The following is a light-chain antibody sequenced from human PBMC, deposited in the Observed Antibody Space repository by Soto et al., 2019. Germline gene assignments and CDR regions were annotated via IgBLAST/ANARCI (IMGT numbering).Light chain of an antibody. CDR2: GAT. Sequence: EIVMTQSPATLSVSPGERATLSCRASQSIGSNLAWYQQRPGQSPRLLIYGATTRATGVPARFSGSGSGTEFTLTISSLQSEDFAAYYCQKYNKWPLTFGQGTRLEIK. CDR3: QKYNKWPLT. V-gene: IGKV3-15*01. CDR1: QSIGSN. J-gene: IGKJ5*01.